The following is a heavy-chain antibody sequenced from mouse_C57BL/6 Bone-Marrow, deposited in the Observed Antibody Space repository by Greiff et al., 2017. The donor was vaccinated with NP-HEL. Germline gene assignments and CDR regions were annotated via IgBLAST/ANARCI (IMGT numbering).Heavy chain of an antibody. V-gene: IGHV1-7*01. J-gene: IGHJ1*03. Sequence: QVQLQQSGAELAKPGASVKLSCKASGYTFTSYWMHWVKQRPGQGLEWIGYINPSSGYTKYNQKFKDKATLTADKSSSTAYMQLSSLTYEDSAVYYCARSLIRVYYGSSYGYWYFDVWGTGTTVTASS. CDR1: GYTFTSYW. CDR2: INPSSGYT. D-gene: IGHD1-1*01. CDR3: ARSLIRVYYGSSYGYWYFDV.